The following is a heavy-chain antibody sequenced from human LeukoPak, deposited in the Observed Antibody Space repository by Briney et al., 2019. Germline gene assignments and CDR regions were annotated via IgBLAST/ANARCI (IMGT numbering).Heavy chain of an antibody. J-gene: IGHJ4*02. CDR2: ISYDGSNK. CDR3: ARGGGIATRQNHYFDH. V-gene: IGHV3-30-3*01. Sequence: GGSLRLSCAASGFAFSSYAMHWVRQAPGKGLEWVAVISYDGSNKYYVDSVKGRFTISRDNSKNTLYLQMNSLRVEDTAVYNCARGGGIATRQNHYFDHWGQGTLVTVSS. D-gene: IGHD6-6*01. CDR1: GFAFSSYA.